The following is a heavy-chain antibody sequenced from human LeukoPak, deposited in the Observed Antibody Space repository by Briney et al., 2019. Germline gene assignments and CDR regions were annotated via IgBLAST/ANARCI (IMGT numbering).Heavy chain of an antibody. CDR2: IYYSGST. V-gene: IGHV4-59*01. Sequence: SETPSLTCTVSGGSISSYYWSWIRQPPGKGLEWIGYIYYSGSTNYNPSLKSRVTISIDKSKKQFSLKLISVTAADTAIYYCARVGGMTTINNAAFDIWGQGTMVTDSS. CDR1: GGSISSYY. D-gene: IGHD5-24*01. J-gene: IGHJ3*02. CDR3: ARVGGMTTINNAAFDI.